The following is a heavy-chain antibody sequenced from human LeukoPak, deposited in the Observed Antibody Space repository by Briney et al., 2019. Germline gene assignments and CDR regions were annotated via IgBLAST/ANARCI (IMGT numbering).Heavy chain of an antibody. J-gene: IGHJ4*02. CDR1: GGSISGSSYY. V-gene: IGHV4-39*01. CDR3: ARHRGSGWFEPVGY. Sequence: SQTLSLTCTVSGGSISGSSYYWDWIRQPPGKGLEWIGSVYYSGSTYYNPSLKSRVTMSVDTSKNQFSLKLSSVTAADTAFYYCARHRGSGWFEPVGYWGQGTLVTVSS. D-gene: IGHD6-19*01. CDR2: VYYSGST.